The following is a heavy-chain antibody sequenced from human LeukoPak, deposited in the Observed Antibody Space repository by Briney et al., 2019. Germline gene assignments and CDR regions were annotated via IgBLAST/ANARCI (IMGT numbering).Heavy chain of an antibody. CDR3: ARGGPGYCSSTSCYPNWFDP. D-gene: IGHD2-2*01. Sequence: SETLSLTCTVSGGSISSGDYYWSWIRQPPGKGLEWIGCIYYSGSTYYNPSLKSRVTISVDTSKNQFSLKLSSVTAADTAVYYCARGGPGYCSSTSCYPNWFDPWGQGTLVTVSS. CDR1: GGSISSGDYY. V-gene: IGHV4-30-4*01. J-gene: IGHJ5*02. CDR2: IYYSGST.